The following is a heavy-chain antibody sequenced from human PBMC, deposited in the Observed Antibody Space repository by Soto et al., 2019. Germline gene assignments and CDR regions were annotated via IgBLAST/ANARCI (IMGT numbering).Heavy chain of an antibody. V-gene: IGHV3-30-3*01. Sequence: GGSLRLSCAASGFTFSSYAMHWVRQAPGKGLEWVAVISYDGSNKYYADSVKGRFTISRDNSKNTLYLQMNSLRAEDTAVYYCARVLNDYGDYGGFDYWGQGTLVTVSS. CDR1: GFTFSSYA. J-gene: IGHJ4*02. CDR2: ISYDGSNK. D-gene: IGHD4-17*01. CDR3: ARVLNDYGDYGGFDY.